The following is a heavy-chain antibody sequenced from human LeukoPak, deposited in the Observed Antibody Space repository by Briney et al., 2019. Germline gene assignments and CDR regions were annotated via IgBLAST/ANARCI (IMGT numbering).Heavy chain of an antibody. CDR1: GFTFSSYW. J-gene: IGHJ3*02. V-gene: IGHV3-74*01. CDR3: ARARPKDAFDI. Sequence: GGSLRLSCAASGFTFSSYWMHWVRQAPGKGLVWVSRINSDGSSTSYADSVKGRFTISRDNAKNTLYLQMNSLRADDTAVYYCARARPKDAFDIWGQGTMVTVSS. CDR2: INSDGSST.